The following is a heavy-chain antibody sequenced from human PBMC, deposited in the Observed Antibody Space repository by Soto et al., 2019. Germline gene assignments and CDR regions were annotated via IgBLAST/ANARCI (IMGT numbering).Heavy chain of an antibody. Sequence: QVQLVQSGAEVKKPGASVKVSCKASGYTFTSYGISWVRQAPGQGLEWMGWISAYNGNTNYAQKLQGRVTMTTDTSTSTGYMELRSLRSDDTAVYYCARDIQSRGRYYDSSGYYGRAFDIWGQGTMVTVSS. CDR2: ISAYNGNT. D-gene: IGHD3-22*01. CDR1: GYTFTSYG. CDR3: ARDIQSRGRYYDSSGYYGRAFDI. V-gene: IGHV1-18*01. J-gene: IGHJ3*02.